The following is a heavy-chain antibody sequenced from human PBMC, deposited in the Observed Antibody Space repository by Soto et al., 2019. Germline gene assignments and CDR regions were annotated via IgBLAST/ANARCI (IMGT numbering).Heavy chain of an antibody. CDR2: ISSGGTTT. CDR1: GFTFGRHC. J-gene: IGHJ4*02. D-gene: IGHD3-22*01. V-gene: IGHV3-74*01. CDR3: ARFGTSYDTSGFLY. Sequence: DVQLVESGGGLVQPGGSLRLSCAASGFTFGRHCMHLVRQAPGKGLVYVSRISSGGTTTNYAESVKGRFTISRDNARNTLYLQMNSLRVDDTAVYYCARFGTSYDTSGFLYWGQGTPVTVSS.